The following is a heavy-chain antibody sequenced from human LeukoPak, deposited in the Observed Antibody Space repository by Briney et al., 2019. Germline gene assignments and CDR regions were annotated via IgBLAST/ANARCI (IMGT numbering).Heavy chain of an antibody. CDR1: GFTFSGYA. D-gene: IGHD3-10*01. CDR2: MSGSGGST. CDR3: ARDRASNYYASGSPEY. V-gene: IGHV3-23*01. J-gene: IGHJ4*02. Sequence: GGSLRLSCAASGFTFSGYAMSWVRQAPGKGLEWVSAMSGSGGSTYYADFVKGRFTISRDNAKNTLYLQMNSLRAEDTAVYYCARDRASNYYASGSPEYWGQGTLVTVSS.